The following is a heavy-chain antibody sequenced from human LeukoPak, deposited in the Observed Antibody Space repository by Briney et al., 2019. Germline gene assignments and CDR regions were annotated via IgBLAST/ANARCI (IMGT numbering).Heavy chain of an antibody. J-gene: IGHJ4*02. CDR3: ARDESWLPDY. D-gene: IGHD5-18*01. Sequence: GGSLRLSCAASGFTFSTYEMDWVRQAPGKGLEWVSYISSSGSTKYYTDSVKGRFTISRDNAKNSLYLQMNSLRAGDTAVYYCARDESWLPDYWGQGTLVTVSS. CDR2: ISSSGSTK. V-gene: IGHV3-48*03. CDR1: GFTFSTYE.